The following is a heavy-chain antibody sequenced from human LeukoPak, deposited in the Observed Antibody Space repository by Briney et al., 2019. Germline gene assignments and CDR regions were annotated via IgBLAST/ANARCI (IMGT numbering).Heavy chain of an antibody. J-gene: IGHJ6*03. CDR1: GFTFSSYS. CDR2: ISSSSSTI. D-gene: IGHD3-10*01. V-gene: IGHV3-48*01. Sequence: GGSLRLSCAASGFTFSSYSMNWVRQAPGKGLEWVSYISSSSSTIYYADSVKGRFTISRDNAKNSLYLQMNSLRAEDTALYYCAREGSGNYYPNDYYYYMDVWGKGTTVTVSS. CDR3: AREGSGNYYPNDYYYYMDV.